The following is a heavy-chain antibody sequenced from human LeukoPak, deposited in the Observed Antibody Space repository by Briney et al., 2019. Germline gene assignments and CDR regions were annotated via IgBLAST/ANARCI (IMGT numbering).Heavy chain of an antibody. D-gene: IGHD4-17*01. CDR2: VYSSGTT. Sequence: SETLSLTCTVAGGSISGHYWNWIRQPPGRGLEWIGYVYSSGTTNYNPSLKGRVTILVDTSKNQFSLKLNSVTAADTAVYYCARASFGDYSAEYHHHWGLGTRVTVSS. CDR3: ARASFGDYSAEYHHH. V-gene: IGHV4-59*11. J-gene: IGHJ1*01. CDR1: GGSISGHY.